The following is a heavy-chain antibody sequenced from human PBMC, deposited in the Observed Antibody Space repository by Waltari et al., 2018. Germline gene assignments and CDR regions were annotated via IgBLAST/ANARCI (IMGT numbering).Heavy chain of an antibody. V-gene: IGHV4-39*01. D-gene: IGHD2-15*01. CDR2: IYYSGST. CDR3: ARRWRGSEYYFDY. CDR1: GGSIRSSSYY. Sequence: QLQLQESGPGLVKPSETPSLTCTVSGGSIRSSSYYWGWIRQPPGKGLEWIGSIYYSGSTYYNPSLKSRVTISVDTSKNQFSLKLSSVTAADTAVYYCARRWRGSEYYFDYWGQGTLVTVSS. J-gene: IGHJ4*02.